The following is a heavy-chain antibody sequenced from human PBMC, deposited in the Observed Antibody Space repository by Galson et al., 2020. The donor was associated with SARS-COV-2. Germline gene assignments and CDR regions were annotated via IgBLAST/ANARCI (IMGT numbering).Heavy chain of an antibody. CDR3: AGAESGSYNGWFDP. CDR2: IYSSDST. V-gene: IGHV3-66*01. D-gene: IGHD1-26*01. CDR1: GFTVSSNH. J-gene: IGHJ5*02. Sequence: GGPLRLSCAASGFTVSSNHMNWVRQAPGKGLEWVSVIYSSDSTYYADSVKGRFTISSDNSENTLYLQMNSLSVEDTAVYYCAGAESGSYNGWFDPWGQGTLVTVSS.